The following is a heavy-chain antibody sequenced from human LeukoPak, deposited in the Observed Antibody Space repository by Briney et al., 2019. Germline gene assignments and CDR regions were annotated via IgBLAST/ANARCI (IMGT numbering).Heavy chain of an antibody. Sequence: GASVKVSCKASGYTFTGYYMHWVRQAPGQGLEWMGWINPNSGGTNYAQKLQGRVTMTTDTSTSTAYMELRSLRSDDTAVYYCARWDSITMIPGDWYFDLWGRGTLVTVSS. D-gene: IGHD3-22*01. CDR1: GYTFTGYY. V-gene: IGHV1-2*02. CDR3: ARWDSITMIPGDWYFDL. CDR2: INPNSGGT. J-gene: IGHJ2*01.